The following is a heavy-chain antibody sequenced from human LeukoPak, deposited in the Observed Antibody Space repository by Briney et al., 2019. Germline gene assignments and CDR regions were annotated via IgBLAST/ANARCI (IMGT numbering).Heavy chain of an antibody. CDR1: GYTFTGYY. Sequence: VASVKVSCKASGYTFTGYYMHWVRQATGQGLEWMGWINPNSGGTNYAQKFQGWVTMTRDTSISTAYMELSRLRSDDTAVYYCARGPYYYDSSGYYPNWGQGTLVPVSS. CDR3: ARGPYYYDSSGYYPN. CDR2: INPNSGGT. D-gene: IGHD3-22*01. V-gene: IGHV1-2*04. J-gene: IGHJ4*02.